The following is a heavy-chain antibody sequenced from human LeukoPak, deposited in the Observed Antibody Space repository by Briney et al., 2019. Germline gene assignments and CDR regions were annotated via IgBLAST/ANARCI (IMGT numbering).Heavy chain of an antibody. D-gene: IGHD6-6*01. J-gene: IGHJ5*02. CDR3: ARDGPYSTSSTHPP. Sequence: GRSLRLSRAASGFTFSSYGMHWVRQAPGKGLEWVAVISYDGSNKYYADSVKGRFTISRDNAKNSLYLQMDSLRAEDTAVYYCARDGPYSTSSTHPPWGQGTLVTVSS. V-gene: IGHV3-30*03. CDR1: GFTFSSYG. CDR2: ISYDGSNK.